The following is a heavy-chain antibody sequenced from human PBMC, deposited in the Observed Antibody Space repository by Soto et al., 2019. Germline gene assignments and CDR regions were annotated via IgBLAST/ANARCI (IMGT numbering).Heavy chain of an antibody. CDR1: GAYLSTDY. D-gene: IGHD3-10*01. J-gene: IGHJ4*02. CDR3: ARTAYYKIGHDY. CDR2: IFNSGST. V-gene: IGHV4-4*09. Sequence: QVQLQESGPGLVRPSETLSLTCTVSGAYLSTDYWRWIRQPPGKRPEWIGYIFNSGSTNQIPSLKSRVSISMDTSRNQFSLRLRSVTAADTAVYSCARTAYYKIGHDYWGQGTLVTVSS.